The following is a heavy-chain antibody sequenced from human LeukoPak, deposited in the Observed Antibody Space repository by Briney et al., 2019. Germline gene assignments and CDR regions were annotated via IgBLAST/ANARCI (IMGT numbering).Heavy chain of an antibody. CDR3: ARGGWRVYYDSSGFTQPNWFDP. J-gene: IGHJ5*02. V-gene: IGHV1-18*01. Sequence: ASVKVSCKAFGYTFTSYDISWVRQAPGQGLEWMGWISAYNGNTNCAQKLQGRVTMTTDTSTRTAYMELRSLRSDDTAVYYCARGGWRVYYDSSGFTQPNWFDPWGQGTLVTVSS. CDR2: ISAYNGNT. CDR1: GYTFTSYD. D-gene: IGHD3-22*01.